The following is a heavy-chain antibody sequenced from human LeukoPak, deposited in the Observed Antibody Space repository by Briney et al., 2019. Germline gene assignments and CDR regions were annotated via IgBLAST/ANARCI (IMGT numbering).Heavy chain of an antibody. V-gene: IGHV3-23*01. Sequence: GGSLRLSCAASGFTFSSYAMSWVRQAPGKGLEWVSAISGSGGSTYYADSVKGRFTISRDNSKNTLYLQMNSLRAEDTAVYYCAKDQLSTVYDFWSGHYGYYYYGMDVWGQGTTVTVSS. J-gene: IGHJ6*02. CDR3: AKDQLSTVYDFWSGHYGYYYYGMDV. D-gene: IGHD3-3*01. CDR1: GFTFSSYA. CDR2: ISGSGGST.